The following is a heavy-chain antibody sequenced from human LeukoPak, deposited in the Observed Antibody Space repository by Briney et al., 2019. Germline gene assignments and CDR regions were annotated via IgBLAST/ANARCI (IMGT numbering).Heavy chain of an antibody. CDR2: INHSGIT. CDR3: ARGEDYYDQWYFDY. D-gene: IGHD3-22*01. V-gene: IGHV4-34*01. CDR1: GGSFSGYY. Sequence: SETLSLTCAVYGGSFSGYYWTWVRQPPGKGLEWIGEINHSGITDYNPSLKSRVTISVDTSKNQFSLKLSSVTAADTAVYYCARGEDYYDQWYFDYWGQGTLVTVSS. J-gene: IGHJ4*02.